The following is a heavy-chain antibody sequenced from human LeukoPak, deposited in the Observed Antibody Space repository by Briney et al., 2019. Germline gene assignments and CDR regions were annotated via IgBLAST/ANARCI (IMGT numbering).Heavy chain of an antibody. D-gene: IGHD3-3*01. V-gene: IGHV4-30-4*08. J-gene: IGHJ4*02. CDR2: IYYSGST. Sequence: SETLSLTCTVSGGSISSGDYYWSWIRQPPGKGLEWIGYIYYSGSTYYNPSLKSRVTISVDTSKNQFSLKLSSVTAADTAVYYCARGRITIFGVVIPYFDYWGQGTLVTVSS. CDR1: GGSISSGDYY. CDR3: ARGRITIFGVVIPYFDY.